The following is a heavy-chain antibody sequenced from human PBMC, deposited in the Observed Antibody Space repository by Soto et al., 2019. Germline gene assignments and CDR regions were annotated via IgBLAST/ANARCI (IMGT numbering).Heavy chain of an antibody. J-gene: IGHJ4*02. CDR1: GFSFNIYS. D-gene: IGHD1-26*01. CDR3: ARARYSGRYGAIDY. V-gene: IGHV3-48*02. Sequence: PGGSLRLSCAASGFSFNIYSMNWVRQAPGKGLEWISYISRDNESMYYADSVKGRFTISRDNAKNSLYLQMNSLRDEDTAVYYCARARYSGRYGAIDYWGQGAPVTVSS. CDR2: ISRDNESM.